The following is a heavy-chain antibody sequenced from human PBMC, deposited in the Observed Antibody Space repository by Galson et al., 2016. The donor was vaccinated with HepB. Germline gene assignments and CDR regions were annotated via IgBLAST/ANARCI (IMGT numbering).Heavy chain of an antibody. J-gene: IGHJ4*02. D-gene: IGHD6-13*01. CDR1: GFTVGNNY. V-gene: IGHV3-66*01. CDR3: ARNPGASTWG. CDR2: IYSGGNT. Sequence: SLRLSCAASGFTVGNNYMSWVRQAPGKGLERVSLIYSGGNTLYADSVKGRFSISRDNSKNTLYLQMNSLSAEDTAVYYCARNPGASTWGWGQGTLVTVAS.